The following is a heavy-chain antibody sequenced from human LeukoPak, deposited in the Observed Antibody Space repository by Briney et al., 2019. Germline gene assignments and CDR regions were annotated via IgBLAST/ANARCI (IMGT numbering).Heavy chain of an antibody. CDR1: GGSISSSYYY. Sequence: PSETLSLTCTVSGGSISSSYYYWGWIRQPPGKGLEWIGSIYYSGSTYYNPSLKSRVTISVDTSKNQFSLKLSSVTAADTAVYYCAVPSSGWDYGMDVWGQGTTVTVSS. V-gene: IGHV4-39*07. CDR3: AVPSSGWDYGMDV. D-gene: IGHD6-19*01. J-gene: IGHJ6*02. CDR2: IYYSGST.